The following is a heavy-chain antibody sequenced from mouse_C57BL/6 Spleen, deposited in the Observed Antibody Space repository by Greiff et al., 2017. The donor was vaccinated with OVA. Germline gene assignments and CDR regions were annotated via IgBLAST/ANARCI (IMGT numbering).Heavy chain of an antibody. J-gene: IGHJ3*01. Sequence: EVKVVESGGGLVKPGGSLKLSCAASGFTFSDYGMHWVRQAPEKGLEWVAYISSGSSTIYYADTVKGRFTISRDNAKNTLFLQMTSLRSEDTAMYYCARQPFAYWGQGTLVTVSA. CDR1: GFTFSDYG. V-gene: IGHV5-17*01. D-gene: IGHD6-1*01. CDR2: ISSGSSTI. CDR3: ARQPFAY.